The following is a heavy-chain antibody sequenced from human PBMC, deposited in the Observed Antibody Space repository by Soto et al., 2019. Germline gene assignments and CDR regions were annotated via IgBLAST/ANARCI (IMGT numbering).Heavy chain of an antibody. V-gene: IGHV4-34*01. Sequence: PSETLSLTCAVYGGSFSGYYWSWIRQPPGKGLEWIGEINHSGSANYNPSLKSRVTISVDTSKNQFSLKLSSVTAADTAVYYCARRPYSSSSYNWFDPWGQGTLVTVS. CDR3: ARRPYSSSSYNWFDP. D-gene: IGHD6-6*01. J-gene: IGHJ5*02. CDR2: INHSGSA. CDR1: GGSFSGYY.